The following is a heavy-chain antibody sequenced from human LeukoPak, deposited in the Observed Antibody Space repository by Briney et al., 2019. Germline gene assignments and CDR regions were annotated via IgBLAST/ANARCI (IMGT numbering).Heavy chain of an antibody. D-gene: IGHD2-21*02. Sequence: PSETLSLTCTVSGSSISSYYWSWIRQPPGKGLEWIGYIYTSGSINYNPSLKSRVTISVDTSKNQFSLKLSSVTAADTAVYYCARLTGCGGDCYAGHWFDPWGQGTLVTVSS. CDR1: GSSISSYY. CDR2: IYTSGSI. J-gene: IGHJ5*02. CDR3: ARLTGCGGDCYAGHWFDP. V-gene: IGHV4-4*09.